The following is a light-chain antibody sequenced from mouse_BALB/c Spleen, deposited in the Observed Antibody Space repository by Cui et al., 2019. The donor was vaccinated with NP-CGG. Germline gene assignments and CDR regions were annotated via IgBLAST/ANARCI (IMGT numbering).Light chain of an antibody. J-gene: IGLJ1*01. CDR3: PLWYSNHWV. CDR1: TGPITSSNY. Sequence: QTVLPQESALSPSPGETVTLTCRSTTGPITSSNYANWVQEKPDHLFTALIGGSKTRAPGGPASCSGSLIADKAALTITGAQTEDEAIYFCPLWYSNHWVFGGGTKLTVL. V-gene: IGLV1*01. CDR2: GSK.